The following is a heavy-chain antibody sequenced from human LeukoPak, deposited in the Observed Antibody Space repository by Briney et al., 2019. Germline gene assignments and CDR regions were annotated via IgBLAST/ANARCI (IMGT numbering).Heavy chain of an antibody. V-gene: IGHV1-2*02. Sequence: GASVKVSCKASGYTFTSYAMHRVRQAPGQGLEWMGWITPGGGTNFPQKFQGRVAITLDTSITTAYMDLSRLTSDDTAVYYCARDRYGDGFAHFDYWGQGALVTVSP. J-gene: IGHJ4*02. CDR2: ITPGGGT. D-gene: IGHD5-24*01. CDR3: ARDRYGDGFAHFDY. CDR1: GYTFTSYA.